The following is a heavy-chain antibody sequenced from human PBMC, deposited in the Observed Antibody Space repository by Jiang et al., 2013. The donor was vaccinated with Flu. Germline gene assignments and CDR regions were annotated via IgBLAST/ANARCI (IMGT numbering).Heavy chain of an antibody. CDR3: ARATVTYRYRSGWSHYSWFDP. Sequence: SGDSVSSSSAAWSWIRQSPSRGLEWLGRTYYRSQWYSDYALSVKGRITINADTSKSQFSLHLNSVTPEDSAVYYCARATVTYRYRSGWSHYSWFDPWGQGTRVTVSS. CDR2: TYYRSQWYS. D-gene: IGHD6-19*01. J-gene: IGHJ5*02. V-gene: IGHV6-1*01. CDR1: GDSVSSSSAA.